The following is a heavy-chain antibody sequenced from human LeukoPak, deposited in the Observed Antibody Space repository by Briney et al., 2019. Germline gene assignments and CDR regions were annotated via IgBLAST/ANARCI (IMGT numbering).Heavy chain of an antibody. CDR1: GYTFSSYA. J-gene: IGHJ4*02. CDR2: INTNTGNP. CDR3: ARGYCSSTSCYGGSY. D-gene: IGHD2-2*01. Sequence: ASVKVSCKASGYTFSSYAMNWVRQAPGQGLEWMGWINTNTGNPTYAQGFTGRFVFSLDTSVSTAYLQISSLKAEDTAVYYCARGYCSSTSCYGGSYWGQGTLVTVSS. V-gene: IGHV7-4-1*02.